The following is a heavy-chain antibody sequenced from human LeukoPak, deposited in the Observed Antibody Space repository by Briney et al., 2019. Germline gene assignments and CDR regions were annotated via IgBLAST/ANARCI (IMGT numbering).Heavy chain of an antibody. CDR2: IYYSGST. Sequence: SETLSLTCTVSGGSISSYYWSWIRQPPGKALEWIGYIYYSGSTNYNPSLKSRVTISVDTSKNQLSLNLSSVTAADTAVYYCARGRDYGDYHAFGYWGQGTLVTVSS. V-gene: IGHV4-59*01. CDR3: ARGRDYGDYHAFGY. J-gene: IGHJ4*02. D-gene: IGHD4-17*01. CDR1: GGSISSYY.